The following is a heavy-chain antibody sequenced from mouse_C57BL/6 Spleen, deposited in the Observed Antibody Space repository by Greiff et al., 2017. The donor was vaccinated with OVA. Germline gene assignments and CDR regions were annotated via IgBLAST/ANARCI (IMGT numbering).Heavy chain of an antibody. CDR2: IYPGSGNT. D-gene: IGHD3-2*02. J-gene: IGHJ4*01. V-gene: IGHV1-66*01. CDR1: GYSFTSYY. Sequence: VQLQQSGPELVKPGASVKISCKASGYSFTSYYIHWVKQRPGQGLEWIGWIYPGSGNTKYNEKFKGKATLTADTSSSTAYMQLSSLTSEDSAVYYCARGQAPGGAMDYWGQGTSVTVSS. CDR3: ARGQAPGGAMDY.